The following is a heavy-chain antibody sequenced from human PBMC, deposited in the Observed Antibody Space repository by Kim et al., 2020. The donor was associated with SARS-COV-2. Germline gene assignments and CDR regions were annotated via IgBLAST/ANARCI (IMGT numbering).Heavy chain of an antibody. D-gene: IGHD2-8*01. V-gene: IGHV3-74*01. CDR2: GRTT. Sequence: GRTTIYGDSVKGRFTISRDNAKNTLYLQMNSLRAEDTAVYYCVRDRGGMAEWGQGTLVTVSS. J-gene: IGHJ4*02. CDR3: VRDRGGMAE.